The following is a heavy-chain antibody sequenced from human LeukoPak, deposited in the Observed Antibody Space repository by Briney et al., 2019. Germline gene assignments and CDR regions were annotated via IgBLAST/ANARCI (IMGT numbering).Heavy chain of an antibody. CDR3: ARDFGEETGAFDY. J-gene: IGHJ4*02. CDR1: GGSIRSDSMF. V-gene: IGHV4-61*02. CDR2: IDASGST. D-gene: IGHD3-10*01. Sequence: SQTLSLTCTVSGGSIRSDSMFWSWIRQPAGKGLERIGRIDASGSTNYNPSLKSRVTISVDTSKNQFSLKLSSVTAADTAVYYCARDFGEETGAFDYWGQGTLVTVSS.